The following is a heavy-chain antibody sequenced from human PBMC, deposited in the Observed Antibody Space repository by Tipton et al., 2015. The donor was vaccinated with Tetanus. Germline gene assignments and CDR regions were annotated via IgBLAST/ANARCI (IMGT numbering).Heavy chain of an antibody. CDR3: ARLVKQWLVPEDY. J-gene: IGHJ4*02. CDR2: NGGYNGDT. Sequence: QLVQSGPEVKKPGASVKVSCRASGYTFTTYGINWVRQAPGQGLEWLGWNGGYNGDTNYAQKFQGRVTMTTDTPANTAYMELRSLRSDDTAVYFCARLVKQWLVPEDYWGQGTLVIVSS. V-gene: IGHV1-18*01. CDR1: GYTFTTYG. D-gene: IGHD6-19*01.